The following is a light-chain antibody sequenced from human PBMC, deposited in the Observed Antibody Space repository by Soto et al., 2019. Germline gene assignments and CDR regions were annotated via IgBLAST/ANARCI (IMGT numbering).Light chain of an antibody. V-gene: IGKV1-39*01. Sequence: DIQMIQSPSSLSASVGDRVTITCRASQSIGNYLSWYQQKPGKAPKLLINVASTLQSGVPSRFSGSGSGTEFILTIRSLQSEDFGVYYCQQHDNRPPWTFGQGTTVDIK. CDR1: QSIGNY. CDR3: QQHDNRPPWT. CDR2: VAS. J-gene: IGKJ1*01.